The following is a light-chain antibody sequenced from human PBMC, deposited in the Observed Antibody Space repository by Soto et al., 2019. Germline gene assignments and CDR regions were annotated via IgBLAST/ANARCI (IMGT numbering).Light chain of an antibody. J-gene: IGLJ2*01. CDR2: DVR. V-gene: IGLV2-11*01. Sequence: QSALTQPRSVSGSPGQSVTISCTGTSSDVGGYNYVSWYQHHPGEAPKLMICDVRQRPSGVPDRFSGSKSGNTASLTISGLQADDEADYYCYSYAGSYTVVFGGGTKLTVL. CDR3: YSYAGSYTVV. CDR1: SSDVGGYNY.